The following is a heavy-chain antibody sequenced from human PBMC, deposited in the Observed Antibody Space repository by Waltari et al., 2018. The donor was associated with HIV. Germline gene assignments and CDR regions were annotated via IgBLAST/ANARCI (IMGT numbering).Heavy chain of an antibody. CDR1: GGTFSSYA. CDR3: ASVPPTVTTSPCVMCGMDV. V-gene: IGHV1-69*12. D-gene: IGHD4-17*01. J-gene: IGHJ6*02. CDR2: LIPIFGTA. Sequence: QVQLVQSGAEVKKPGSSVKVSCKASGGTFSSYAISWVRQAPGQGLEWMGGLIPIFGTATYAQKFQGRVTITADESTSTAYMELSSLRSEDTAVYYCASVPPTVTTSPCVMCGMDVWGQGTTVTVSS.